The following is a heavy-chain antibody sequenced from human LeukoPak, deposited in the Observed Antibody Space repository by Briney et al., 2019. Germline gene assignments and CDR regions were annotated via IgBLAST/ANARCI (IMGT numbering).Heavy chain of an antibody. V-gene: IGHV3-48*03. CDR2: ISSSSSTI. CDR1: GFTFSSYE. Sequence: PGGSLRLSCAASGFTFSSYEMNWVRQAPGKGLEWISYISSSSSTIYYADSVKGRFTISRDNAKNSLYLQMNSLRADDTAVYYCARDPGIYYGPYWGQGTLVTVSS. J-gene: IGHJ4*02. D-gene: IGHD3-10*01. CDR3: ARDPGIYYGPY.